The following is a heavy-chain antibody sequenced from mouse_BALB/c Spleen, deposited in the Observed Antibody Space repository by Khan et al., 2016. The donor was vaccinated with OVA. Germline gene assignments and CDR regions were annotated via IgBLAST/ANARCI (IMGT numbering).Heavy chain of an antibody. J-gene: IGHJ2*01. CDR1: GFSLTSYG. CDR3: VRLEDI. Sequence: QVQLKESGPGLVAPSQSLSITCTVSGFSLTSYGVPWVRQPPGKGLEWLGVIWAGGSTNYNSALMSRLSIIKDHPKSQVFFKMNRLQTDDTAMHYCVRLEDIWGQGTTLTGSS. V-gene: IGHV2-9*02. D-gene: IGHD1-3*01. CDR2: IWAGGST.